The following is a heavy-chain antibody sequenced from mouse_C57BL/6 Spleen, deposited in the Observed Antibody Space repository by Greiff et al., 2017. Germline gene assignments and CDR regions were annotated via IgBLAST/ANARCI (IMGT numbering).Heavy chain of an antibody. J-gene: IGHJ1*03. CDR3: ARSGGSSTWYFDV. CDR1: GFNIKDYH. Sequence: HVKQSGAELVKPGASVKLSCTASGFNIKDYHMHWVKQRTEQGLEWIGRIDPEDGDTKYAPKFQGKATITADTSSNTAYLQLSSLTSEDTAVYYCARSGGSSTWYFDVWGTGTTVTVSS. D-gene: IGHD1-1*01. V-gene: IGHV14-2*01. CDR2: IDPEDGDT.